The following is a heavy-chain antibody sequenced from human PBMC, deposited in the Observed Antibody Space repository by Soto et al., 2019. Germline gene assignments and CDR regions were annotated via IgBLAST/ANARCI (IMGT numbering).Heavy chain of an antibody. CDR1: VYSFTIYG. V-gene: IGHV1-18*01. CDR3: ARDLFGGAPSPFDY. Sequence: VKVYCKASVYSFTIYGISWVSKALGQGLEWMGWISAYNGNTNYAQKLQGRVTMTTDTSTSTAYMELRSLRSDDTAVYYCARDLFGGAPSPFDYWGQGTLVTVSS. CDR2: ISAYNGNT. J-gene: IGHJ4*02. D-gene: IGHD3-16*01.